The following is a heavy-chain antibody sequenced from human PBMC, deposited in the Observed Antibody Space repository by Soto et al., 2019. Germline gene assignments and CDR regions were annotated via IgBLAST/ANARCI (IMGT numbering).Heavy chain of an antibody. CDR1: GFTLRTYT. Sequence: GGSLRLSCAPSGFTLRTYTMNWVRQAPWKGLEWVSSISISSSDRYYADSVRGRFTISRDNAKNALYLQMNSLRADDTAVYFCVRGMNPLFGGQGTLVTVSS. CDR3: VRGMNPLF. CDR2: ISISSSDR. V-gene: IGHV3-21*06. J-gene: IGHJ4*01.